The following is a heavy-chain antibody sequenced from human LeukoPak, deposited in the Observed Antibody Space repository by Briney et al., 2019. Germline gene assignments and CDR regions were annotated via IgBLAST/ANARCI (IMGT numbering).Heavy chain of an antibody. Sequence: KSSETLFLTCTVSGVSISSYYWSWIRQPPGKGLEWIGYIYYSGSTNYNPSLKSRVTISVDTSKSQFSLKLSSMTAADTAVYYCARTLILATKPYYYYYGMDVWGQGTTVTVSS. D-gene: IGHD5-12*01. CDR3: ARTLILATKPYYYYYGMDV. CDR2: IYYSGST. V-gene: IGHV4-59*01. J-gene: IGHJ6*02. CDR1: GVSISSYY.